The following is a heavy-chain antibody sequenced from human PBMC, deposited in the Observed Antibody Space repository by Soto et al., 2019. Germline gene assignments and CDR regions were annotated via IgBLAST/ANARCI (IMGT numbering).Heavy chain of an antibody. D-gene: IGHD1-1*01. Sequence: QVQLQESGPGLVKPSGPLSLTCAVSGVSISSHDWWTWVRQPPGKGLEWIGESHQSGNTNYNSSLESRVTISLDKSNNQFSLQLSSVTVADTAVYYCATRGTGRVYWGQGTLVTVSS. CDR3: ATRGTGRVY. CDR2: SHQSGNT. J-gene: IGHJ4*02. CDR1: GVSISSHDW. V-gene: IGHV4-4*02.